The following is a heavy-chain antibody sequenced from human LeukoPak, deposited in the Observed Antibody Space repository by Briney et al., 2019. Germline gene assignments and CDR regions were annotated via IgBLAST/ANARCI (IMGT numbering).Heavy chain of an antibody. CDR1: GGSFSGYY. CDR3: ARARGAVAAYFDC. D-gene: IGHD6-19*01. CDR2: INHTGNT. V-gene: IGHV4-34*01. J-gene: IGHJ4*02. Sequence: SETLSLTCAVYGGSFSGYYWSWIRQPPGKGLEWIGEINHTGNTNYNPSLKSRVTISVDTSKNQFSLKLSSVTAADTAVYYCARARGAVAAYFDCWGQGTLVTVSS.